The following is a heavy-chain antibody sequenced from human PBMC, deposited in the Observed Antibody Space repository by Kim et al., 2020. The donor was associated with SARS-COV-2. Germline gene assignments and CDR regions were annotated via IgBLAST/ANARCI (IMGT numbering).Heavy chain of an antibody. J-gene: IGHJ6*02. V-gene: IGHV3-53*01. Sequence: KGRFTISRDNSKNTLYLQMNSLRAEDTAVYYCARERLYYYGSGSQPAMDVWGQGTTVTVSS. D-gene: IGHD3-10*01. CDR3: ARERLYYYGSGSQPAMDV.